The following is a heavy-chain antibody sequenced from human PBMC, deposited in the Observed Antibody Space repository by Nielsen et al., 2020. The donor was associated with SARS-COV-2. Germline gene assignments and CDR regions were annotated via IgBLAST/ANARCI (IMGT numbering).Heavy chain of an antibody. D-gene: IGHD4-17*01. J-gene: IGHJ1*01. CDR1: GYFFTNYG. V-gene: IGHV1-18*04. Sequence: ASVKVSCKASGYFFTNYGVSWVRQAPGQGPEWMGWISTYDGNTNYVQKFQGRVTMTADISTSTTYLELRSLTSDDTAVYYCARGNFGVTTIAEYFQYWGQGTLVTVSS. CDR3: ARGNFGVTTIAEYFQY. CDR2: ISTYDGNT.